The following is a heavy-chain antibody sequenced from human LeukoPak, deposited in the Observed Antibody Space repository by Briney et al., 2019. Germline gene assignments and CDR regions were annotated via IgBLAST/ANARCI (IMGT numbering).Heavy chain of an antibody. CDR3: ARGGFGAFDI. J-gene: IGHJ3*02. D-gene: IGHD3-10*01. Sequence: PGGSLRLSCAASGFIFSSYEMNWVRQAPGKGLEWVSYISSSGSAIYYADSVKGRFTISRDNAKNSLYLQTNSLRAQDTAVYYCARGGFGAFDIWGQGTMVTVSS. CDR2: ISSSGSAI. V-gene: IGHV3-48*03. CDR1: GFIFSSYE.